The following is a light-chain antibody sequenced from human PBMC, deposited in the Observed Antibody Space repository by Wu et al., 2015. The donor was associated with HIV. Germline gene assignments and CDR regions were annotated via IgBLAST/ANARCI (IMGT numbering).Light chain of an antibody. J-gene: IGKJ4*01. Sequence: EIVMTQSPATLSVSPGERATLSCRASQSVSSNLAWYQQKPGQAPRLLIYGASTRATGIPARFSGSGSGTEFTLTISSLEPEDFAVYYCQHRYNWPLTFGG. CDR1: QSVSSN. CDR2: GAS. CDR3: QHRYNWPLT. V-gene: IGKV3-15*01.